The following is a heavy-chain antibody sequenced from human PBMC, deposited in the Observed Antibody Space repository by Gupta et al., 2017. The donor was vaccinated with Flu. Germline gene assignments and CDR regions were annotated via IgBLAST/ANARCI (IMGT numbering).Heavy chain of an antibody. J-gene: IGHJ4*02. V-gene: IGHV3-23*01. CDR2: VSGSGGST. CDR1: GFTFNNNA. CDR3: AKMGGEYDLSDYYFDD. D-gene: IGHD3-10*01. Sequence: EVQLLESGGGLVQPWGSLRLTCTTSGFTFNNNAMSWVRQFPGRGLEWVASVSGSGGSTYVADSVKGRFTVSRDNSKNTVYLAMDRLTAEDTAVYYCAKMGGEYDLSDYYFDDWGQGILVTVSS.